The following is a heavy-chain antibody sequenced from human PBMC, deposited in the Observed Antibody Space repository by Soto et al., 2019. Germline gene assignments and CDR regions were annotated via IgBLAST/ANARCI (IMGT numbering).Heavy chain of an antibody. CDR3: AKGRNGQSGGPCYSALAY. J-gene: IGHJ4*02. CDR1: GFTFSSYG. CDR2: ISGSGGST. Sequence: EVQLLESGGGLVQPGESLRLSCAASGFTFSSYGMTWVRLAPGKGLEWVSVISGSGGSTYYADSVKGRFTISRDNSKNTLYLQMNSLRAEDTAVYYCAKGRNGQSGGPCYSALAYWGQGTLITVSS. D-gene: IGHD2-15*01. V-gene: IGHV3-23*01.